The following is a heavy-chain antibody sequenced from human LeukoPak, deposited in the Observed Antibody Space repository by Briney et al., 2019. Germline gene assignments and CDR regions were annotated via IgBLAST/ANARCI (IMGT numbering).Heavy chain of an antibody. V-gene: IGHV1-2*02. CDR2: INPNSGGT. D-gene: IGHD3-3*01. CDR1: GYTFTRYY. Sequence: ASVKVSCKASGYTFTRYYMHWVRQAPGQGLEWMGWINPNSGGTNYAQKFQGRVTMTRDTSISTAYMELSRLRSDDTAVYYCARYDFWSPPFDYWGQGTLVTVSS. J-gene: IGHJ4*02. CDR3: ARYDFWSPPFDY.